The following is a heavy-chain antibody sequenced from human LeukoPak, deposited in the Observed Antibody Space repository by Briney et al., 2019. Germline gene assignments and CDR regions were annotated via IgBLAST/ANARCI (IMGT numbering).Heavy chain of an antibody. CDR1: GASFSSSTYY. V-gene: IGHV4-39*01. CDR3: ARHAGGISATGTRPFDY. J-gene: IGHJ4*02. CDR2: IYYSGST. Sequence: SETLSLTCTVSGASFSSSTYYWGWIRQPPGKGLEWSGSIYYSGSTYCNPSLKSRVTMSVDTSKTQFSLKLSSVTAADTAVYYCARHAGGISATGTRPFDYWGQGALVTVSS. D-gene: IGHD6-13*01.